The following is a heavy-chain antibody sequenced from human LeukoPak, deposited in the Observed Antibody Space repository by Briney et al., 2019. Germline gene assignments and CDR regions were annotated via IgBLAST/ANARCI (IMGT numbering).Heavy chain of an antibody. D-gene: IGHD4-17*01. CDR1: GFTFSGSA. CDR2: FDPDDGET. J-gene: IGHJ4*02. Sequence: GGSLRLSCAASGFTFSGSAMHWVRQAPGKGLEWMGGFDPDDGETIYAQKFQGRVTMTEDTSTDTAYMELSSLRSEDTAVYYCATSDYYITSTGAHYFDYWGQGTLVTVSS. V-gene: IGHV1-24*01. CDR3: ATSDYYITSTGAHYFDY.